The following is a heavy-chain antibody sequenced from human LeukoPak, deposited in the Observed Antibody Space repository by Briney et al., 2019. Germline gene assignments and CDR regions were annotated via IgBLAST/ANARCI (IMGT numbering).Heavy chain of an antibody. CDR3: AKDMGYGDYANFDY. CDR1: GFMFSYYA. CDR2: ISGSGGSI. Sequence: PGGSLRLFCAASGFMFSYYAMRWVRQAPGKGLEWVSGISGSGGSIHYADSVKGRFTISRDNSKNTLYLQMNTLRAEDTALYYCAKDMGYGDYANFDYWGQGTLVTVSS. V-gene: IGHV3-23*01. J-gene: IGHJ4*02. D-gene: IGHD4-17*01.